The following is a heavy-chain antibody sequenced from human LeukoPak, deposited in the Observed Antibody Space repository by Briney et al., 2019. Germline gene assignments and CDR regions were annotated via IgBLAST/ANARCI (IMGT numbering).Heavy chain of an antibody. V-gene: IGHV4-59*12. J-gene: IGHJ4*02. D-gene: IGHD3-10*01. CDR1: GGSISSYY. Sequence: SETLSLTCTVSGGSISSYYWSWIRQPPGKGLEWIGYIYYSGSTNYNPSLKSRVTISVDTSKNQFSLKLSSVTAADTAVYYCASTHYYGSGSYYNEKFFDYWGQGTLVTVSS. CDR3: ASTHYYGSGSYYNEKFFDY. CDR2: IYYSGST.